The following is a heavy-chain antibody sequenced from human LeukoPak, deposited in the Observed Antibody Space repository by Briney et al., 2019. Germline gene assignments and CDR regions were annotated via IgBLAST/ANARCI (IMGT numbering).Heavy chain of an antibody. CDR3: VRERTGRGGFDI. Sequence: GGSLRLSCAASGFTVTTNCISWVRQAPGTGLEWVSVLYPAGTTNYANTVKGRFTISRDPSENTLSLQMTSVRAEDTGIYFCVRERTGRGGFDIWGQGTMVTVSS. J-gene: IGHJ3*02. CDR1: GFTVTTNC. D-gene: IGHD3/OR15-3a*01. V-gene: IGHV3-53*01. CDR2: LYPAGTT.